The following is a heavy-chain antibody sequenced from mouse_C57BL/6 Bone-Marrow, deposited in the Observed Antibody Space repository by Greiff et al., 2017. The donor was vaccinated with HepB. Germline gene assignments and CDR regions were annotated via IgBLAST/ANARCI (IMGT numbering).Heavy chain of an antibody. D-gene: IGHD1-1*01. CDR2: ISYDGSN. V-gene: IGHV3-6*01. CDR3: ARVRAY. J-gene: IGHJ3*01. CDR1: GYSITSGYY. Sequence: EVQLKESGPGLVKPSQSLSLTCSVTGYSITSGYYWNWIRQFPGNKLEWMGYISYDGSNNYNPSLKNRISITRDTSKNQFFLKLNSVTTEDTATYYCARVRAYWGQGTLVTVSA.